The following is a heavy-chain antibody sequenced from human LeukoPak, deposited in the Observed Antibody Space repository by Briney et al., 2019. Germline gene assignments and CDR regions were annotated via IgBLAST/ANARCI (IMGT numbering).Heavy chain of an antibody. CDR3: ARDVSRVVVGSFDP. D-gene: IGHD2-2*01. V-gene: IGHV4-4*07. CDR1: GGSISSYY. Sequence: PSETLSLTCTVSGGSISSYYWSWIRQPAGKGLEWIGRIYTSGSTNYNPSLKSRVTMSVDTSKNQFSLKLSSVTAADTAVYYCARDVSRVVVGSFDPWGQGTLVTVPP. CDR2: IYTSGST. J-gene: IGHJ5*02.